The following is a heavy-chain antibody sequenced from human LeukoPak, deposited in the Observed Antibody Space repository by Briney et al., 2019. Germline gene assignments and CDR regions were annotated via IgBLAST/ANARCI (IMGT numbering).Heavy chain of an antibody. CDR2: ISGSGGST. CDR3: ASKMGGSSSSRGWFDP. Sequence: PGGSLRLSCAASGFTFSSYATSWVRQAPGKGLEWVSAISGSGGSTYYADSVKGRFTISRDNSKNTLYLQMNSLRAEDTAVYYCASKMGGSSSSRGWFDPWGQGTLVTVSS. V-gene: IGHV3-23*01. CDR1: GFTFSSYA. D-gene: IGHD6-13*01. J-gene: IGHJ5*02.